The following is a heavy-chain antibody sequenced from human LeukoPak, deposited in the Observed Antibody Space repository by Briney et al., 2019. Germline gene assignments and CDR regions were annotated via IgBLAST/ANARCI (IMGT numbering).Heavy chain of an antibody. CDR1: GYTFTGYY. CDR2: INPNSGGT. J-gene: IGHJ4*02. D-gene: IGHD5-24*01. Sequence: ASVKVSCKASGYTFTGYYMHWVRQAPGQGLEWMGWINPNSGGTNYAQKFQGRVTITADESTSTAYMELSSLRSEDTAVYYCASRDGYNYPFDYWGQGTLVTVSS. V-gene: IGHV1-2*02. CDR3: ASRDGYNYPFDY.